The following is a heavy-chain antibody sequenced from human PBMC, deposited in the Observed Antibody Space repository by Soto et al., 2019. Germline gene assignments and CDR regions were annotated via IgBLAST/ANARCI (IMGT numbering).Heavy chain of an antibody. Sequence: ASVKVSCKASGYTFTGQYMHWLRQSPGQGLEWMGWINPNSVGTNYAQKFQGRVTMTRDTSISTAYMGLSRLRSDDTAVYYCAREPMVRAAHGFDIWGQGTMVTVSS. CDR2: INPNSVGT. D-gene: IGHD3-10*01. CDR1: GYTFTGQY. CDR3: AREPMVRAAHGFDI. J-gene: IGHJ3*02. V-gene: IGHV1-2*02.